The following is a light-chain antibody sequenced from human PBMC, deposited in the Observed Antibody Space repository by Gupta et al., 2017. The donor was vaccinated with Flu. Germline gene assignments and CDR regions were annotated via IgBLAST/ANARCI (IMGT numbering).Light chain of an antibody. CDR1: QNVYSY. CDR3: RQRHNCPRT. J-gene: IGKJ1*01. CDR2: DAS. Sequence: PATLYLSPGERATLSCRASQNVYSYLAWYQQRPGQAPRLLIYDASTRESGIPARFSGSRSGTEFTLTISALEPEDFGVYYCRQRHNCPRTFGQGTKVEI. V-gene: IGKV3-11*01.